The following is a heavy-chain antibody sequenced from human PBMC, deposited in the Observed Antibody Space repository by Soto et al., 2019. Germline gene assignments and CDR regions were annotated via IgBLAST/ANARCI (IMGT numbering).Heavy chain of an antibody. V-gene: IGHV4-39*01. D-gene: IGHD2-2*01. CDR3: ARIVVIPAAPDYYNYYGVDV. J-gene: IGHJ6*02. Sequence: SETLSLTCTVSGGSISSSSYYWAWIRQPPGKGLDWIGNMYYSGSTYYSPSLKSRVTMSVDTSKNQFSLKLSSVTAADTSVYYCARIVVIPAAPDYYNYYGVDVWGQGTTVTVSS. CDR1: GGSISSSSYY. CDR2: MYYSGST.